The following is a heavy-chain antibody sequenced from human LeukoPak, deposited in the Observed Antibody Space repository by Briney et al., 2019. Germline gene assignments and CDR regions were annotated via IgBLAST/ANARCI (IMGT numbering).Heavy chain of an antibody. CDR1: GLTFSSDW. CDR3: ARVRDYYDSSGYFDY. Sequence: GGSLRLSCAASGLTFSSDWMHWVRKVPGKGLVWVSRINSDASTINYADSVKGRFTISRDNAKNSLYLQMNSLRAEDTAVYYCARVRDYYDSSGYFDYWGQGTLVTVSS. V-gene: IGHV3-74*01. D-gene: IGHD3-22*01. J-gene: IGHJ4*02. CDR2: INSDASTI.